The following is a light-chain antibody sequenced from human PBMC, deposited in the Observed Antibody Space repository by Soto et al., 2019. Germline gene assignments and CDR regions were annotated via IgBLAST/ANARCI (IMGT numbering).Light chain of an antibody. CDR2: EVS. J-gene: IGLJ1*01. Sequence: QSALTQPASVSGSPGQSITISCTGTSSDVGGYNYVSWYQQHPGKAPKLMIYEVSNRPSGVSNRFSGSKSGNTASLTISGLQAEDDADYYCSSSTSSSTQVFGTGTKLTVL. CDR1: SSDVGGYNY. V-gene: IGLV2-14*01. CDR3: SSSTSSSTQV.